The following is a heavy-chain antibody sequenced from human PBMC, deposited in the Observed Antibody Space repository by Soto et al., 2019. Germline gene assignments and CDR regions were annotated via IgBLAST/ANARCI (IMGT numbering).Heavy chain of an antibody. CDR2: IYYSGST. J-gene: IGHJ1*01. Sequence: SETLSLTCTVSGGSISSSSYYWGWIRQPPGKGLEWIGSIYYSGSTYYNPSLKSRVTISVDTSKNQFSLKLSSVTAADTAVYYCARHQQGIAAAGEYFQHWGQGTLVTVSS. V-gene: IGHV4-39*01. D-gene: IGHD6-13*01. CDR1: GGSISSSSYY. CDR3: ARHQQGIAAAGEYFQH.